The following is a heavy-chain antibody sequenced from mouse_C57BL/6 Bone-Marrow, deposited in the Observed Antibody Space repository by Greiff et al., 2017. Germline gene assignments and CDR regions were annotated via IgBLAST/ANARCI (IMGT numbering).Heavy chain of an antibody. J-gene: IGHJ4*01. CDR3: ARFGGIY. V-gene: IGHV1-64*01. Sequence: VKLQESGAELVKPGASVKLSCKASGYTFTSYWMHWVKQRPGQGLEWIGMIHPNSGSTNYNEKFKSKATLTVDKSSSTAYMQLSSLTSEDSAVYYCARFGGIYWGQGTSVTVSS. CDR2: IHPNSGST. CDR1: GYTFTSYW.